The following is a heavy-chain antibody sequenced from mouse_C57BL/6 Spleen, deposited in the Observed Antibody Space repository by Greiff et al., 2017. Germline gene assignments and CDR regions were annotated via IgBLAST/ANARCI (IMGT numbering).Heavy chain of an antibody. J-gene: IGHJ4*01. CDR3: AIVTTVVATTSYAMDY. CDR2: IWRGGST. V-gene: IGHV2-5*01. D-gene: IGHD1-1*01. Sequence: VQGVESGPGLVQPSQSLSITCTVSGFSLTSYGVHWVRQSPGKGLEWLGVIWRGGSTDYNAAFMSRLSITKDNSKSQVFFKMNSLQADDTAIYYCAIVTTVVATTSYAMDYWGQGTSVTVSS. CDR1: GFSLTSYG.